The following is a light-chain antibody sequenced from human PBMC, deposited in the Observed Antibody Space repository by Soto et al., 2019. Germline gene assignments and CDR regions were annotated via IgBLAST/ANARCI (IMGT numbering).Light chain of an antibody. Sequence: EIVLTQSPGSLSLSLCERATLSCRASQSVDNTFFAWYQKKPGQAPRLLMYGVSKRATGSPDRFSGSWSGTDCTFTISRLEPEYIAVYYCQQYMSSVTFGHGTTVELK. V-gene: IGKV3-20*01. CDR3: QQYMSSVT. CDR2: GVS. CDR1: QSVDNTF. J-gene: IGKJ1*01.